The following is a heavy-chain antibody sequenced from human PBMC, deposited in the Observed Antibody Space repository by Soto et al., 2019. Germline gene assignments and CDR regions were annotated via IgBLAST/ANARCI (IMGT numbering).Heavy chain of an antibody. J-gene: IGHJ4*02. V-gene: IGHV4-39*01. CDR2: IYYSGST. Sequence: QLQLQESGPGLVKPSETLSLTCTVSGGSISTSSYYWGWIRQPPGKGLEWIGSIYYSGSTYYNPSLKRRVTISVDTSKNQFAPKLSSVTAADPAVYYCARDYDSSGDYWGQGTLVTVSS. CDR3: ARDYDSSGDY. D-gene: IGHD3-22*01. CDR1: GGSISTSSYY.